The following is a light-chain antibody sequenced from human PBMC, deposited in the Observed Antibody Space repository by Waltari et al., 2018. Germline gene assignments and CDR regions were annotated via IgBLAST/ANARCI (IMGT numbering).Light chain of an antibody. J-gene: IGKJ3*01. Sequence: EIVLTQSPGTLSLSPGERATLSCRASQSVRSSYLAWYQQKPGQAHRLLIYGASSRATGIPDRFSGSGSGTDFTLTISRLEPEDFAVYYCQQYGSSPLFTFGPGTKVDIK. V-gene: IGKV3-20*01. CDR3: QQYGSSPLFT. CDR2: GAS. CDR1: QSVRSSY.